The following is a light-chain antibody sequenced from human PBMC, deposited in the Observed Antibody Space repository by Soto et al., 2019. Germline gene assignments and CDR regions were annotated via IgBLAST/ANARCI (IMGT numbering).Light chain of an antibody. Sequence: ETVMTQSPATLSVSPGERATLSCRASQSVRSNLAWYQQKPGQAPRLLIYGASTRATGIPARFSGSGSGTEFTLTISSLQSEDFAVYYCQQYNNWPQTFGQGTKVDIK. V-gene: IGKV3-15*01. CDR1: QSVRSN. CDR2: GAS. J-gene: IGKJ1*01. CDR3: QQYNNWPQT.